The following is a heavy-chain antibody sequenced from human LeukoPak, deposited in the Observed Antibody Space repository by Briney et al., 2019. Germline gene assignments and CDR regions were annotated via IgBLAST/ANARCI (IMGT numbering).Heavy chain of an antibody. CDR1: GFTFSSYA. D-gene: IGHD3-9*01. V-gene: IGHV3-23*01. CDR2: ISGSGGST. J-gene: IGHJ3*02. Sequence: GVSLRLSCAASGFTFSSYAMSWVRQAPGKGLEWVSAISGSGGSTYYADSVKGRFTISRDNSKNTLYLQMNSLRAEDTAVYYCAKDGGYFDWLDAFDIWGQGTMVTVSS. CDR3: AKDGGYFDWLDAFDI.